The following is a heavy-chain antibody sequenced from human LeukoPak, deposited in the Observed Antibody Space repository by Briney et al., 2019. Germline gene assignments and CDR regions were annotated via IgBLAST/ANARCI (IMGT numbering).Heavy chain of an antibody. V-gene: IGHV3-33*05. CDR3: ARDMLRGRRHYSNLFDY. CDR2: IKLDGSEI. J-gene: IGHJ4*02. D-gene: IGHD4-11*01. Sequence: GGSLRLSCVASGFAFNRHAMHWVRQSPDKGLEWVAVIKLDGSEIRYADSVEGRFTISRDDSRAILYLQMHSLTAGGSAVYFCARDMLRGRRHYSNLFDYWGRGTRVTVSS. CDR1: GFAFNRHA.